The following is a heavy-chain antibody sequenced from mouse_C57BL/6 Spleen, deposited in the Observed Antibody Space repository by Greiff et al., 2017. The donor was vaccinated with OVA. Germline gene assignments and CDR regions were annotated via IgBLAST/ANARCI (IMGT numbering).Heavy chain of an antibody. D-gene: IGHD2-4*01. CDR1: GFTFSDYY. Sequence: VQLKESEGGLVQPGSSMKLSCTASGFTFSDYYMAWVRQVPEKGLEWVANINYDGSSTYYLDSLKSRFIISRDNAKNILYLQMSSLKSEDTATYYCARVDDYDGGFAYWGQGTLVTVSA. CDR2: INYDGSST. V-gene: IGHV5-16*01. CDR3: ARVDDYDGGFAY. J-gene: IGHJ3*01.